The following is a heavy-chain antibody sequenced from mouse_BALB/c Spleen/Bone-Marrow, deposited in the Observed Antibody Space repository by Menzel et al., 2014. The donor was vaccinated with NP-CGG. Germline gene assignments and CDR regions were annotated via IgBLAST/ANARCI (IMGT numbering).Heavy chain of an antibody. Sequence: QVQLQQSGSVLVRPGASVKLSCKASGYTFTSSWMHWAKQRPGQGLERIGEIHPNSGNTNYNEKFKGKATLTVDTSSSTAYVDLSSLTSDDSAVYYCARHRRYAYYFDYWGQGTTLTVSS. CDR1: GYTFTSSW. V-gene: IGHV1S130*01. CDR3: ARHRRYAYYFDY. D-gene: IGHD2-14*01. J-gene: IGHJ2*01. CDR2: IHPNSGNT.